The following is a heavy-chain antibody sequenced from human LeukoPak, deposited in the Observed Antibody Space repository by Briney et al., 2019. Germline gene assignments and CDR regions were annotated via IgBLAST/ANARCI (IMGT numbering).Heavy chain of an antibody. CDR1: GGSFSGYY. CDR3: ARGLVDTAMDGKNFDY. Sequence: SETLSPTCAVYGGSFSGYYWSWIRQPPGKGLEWIGEINHSGSTNYNPSLKSRVTISVDTSKNQFSLKLSSVTAADTAVYYCARGLVDTAMDGKNFDYWGQGTLVTVSS. V-gene: IGHV4-34*01. D-gene: IGHD5-18*01. CDR2: INHSGST. J-gene: IGHJ4*02.